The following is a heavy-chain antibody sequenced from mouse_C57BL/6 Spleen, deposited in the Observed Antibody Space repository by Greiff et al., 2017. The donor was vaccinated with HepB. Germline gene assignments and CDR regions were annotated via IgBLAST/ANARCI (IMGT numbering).Heavy chain of an antibody. CDR3: ARSGYGSSYYFDY. V-gene: IGHV1-64*01. J-gene: IGHJ2*01. D-gene: IGHD1-1*01. CDR2: IHPNSGST. Sequence: QVQLQQPGAELVKPGASVKLSCKASGYTFTSYWMHWVKQRPGQGLEWIGMIHPNSGSTNYNEKFKSKATLTVDKSSSTAYTQLSSLTSEDSAVYYCARSGYGSSYYFDYWGQGTTLTVSS. CDR1: GYTFTSYW.